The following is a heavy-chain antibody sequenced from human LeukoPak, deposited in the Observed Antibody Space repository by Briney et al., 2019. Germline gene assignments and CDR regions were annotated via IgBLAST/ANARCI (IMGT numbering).Heavy chain of an antibody. D-gene: IGHD3-10*01. Sequence: HTGGSLRLSCAAPGFTFSNYAMSWVRQAPGKGLAWVSSISSIGTSTYYADSVKGRFTISRDNSKNTLYLQMNSLRAEDTAVYYCAKDSDGSGSYSFDYWGQGTLVTVSS. V-gene: IGHV3-23*01. J-gene: IGHJ4*02. CDR3: AKDSDGSGSYSFDY. CDR1: GFTFSNYA. CDR2: ISSIGTST.